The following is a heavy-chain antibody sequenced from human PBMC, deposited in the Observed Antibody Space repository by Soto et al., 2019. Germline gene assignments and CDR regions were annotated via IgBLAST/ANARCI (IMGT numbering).Heavy chain of an antibody. Sequence: EVQVLESGGGLVQPGGSLKISWAGSGFTFDNFSINWVRQAPGKGLEWVSSISGGGDVAVFPDSVKGRFTIFRDNSKNTVTLQMNSLGVDDTAVYYCARKLLGSTTRPNYWYFDLWGRGTLVTVSS. V-gene: IGHV3-23*01. J-gene: IGHJ2*01. CDR3: ARKLLGSTTRPNYWYFDL. CDR2: ISGGGDVA. CDR1: GFTFDNFS. D-gene: IGHD7-27*01.